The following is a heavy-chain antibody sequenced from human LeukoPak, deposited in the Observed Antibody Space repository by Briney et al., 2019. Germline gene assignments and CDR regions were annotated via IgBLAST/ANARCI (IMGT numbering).Heavy chain of an antibody. CDR3: ARGRGTEEEYYDILTNYSNFDY. CDR2: INHSGST. CDR1: GFTFSSYT. Sequence: GSPRLSCAASGFTFSSYTMNWVRQPPGKGLEWIGEINHSGSTNYNPSLKSRVTISVDTSKNQSSLKLSSVTAADTAVYYCARGRGTEEEYYDILTNYSNFDYWGQGTLVTVSS. D-gene: IGHD3-9*01. V-gene: IGHV4-34*01. J-gene: IGHJ4*02.